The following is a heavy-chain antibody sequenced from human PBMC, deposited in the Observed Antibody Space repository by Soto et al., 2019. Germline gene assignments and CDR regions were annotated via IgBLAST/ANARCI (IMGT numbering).Heavy chain of an antibody. CDR1: GIDFSNDNSH. CDR3: VRLMDQLKYVDRMSHDF. CDR2: FFHTDNT. D-gene: IGHD3-9*01. J-gene: IGHJ4*02. V-gene: IGHV4-39*01. Sequence: PPETLYLTCTVSGIDFSNDNSHWGWLHQPKGKGLEWIGSFFHTDNTYYKSPHENQLTVSVHTPKNQISLTRRPMTAADTAVYYCVRLMDQLKYVDRMSHDFWGQGTQVT.